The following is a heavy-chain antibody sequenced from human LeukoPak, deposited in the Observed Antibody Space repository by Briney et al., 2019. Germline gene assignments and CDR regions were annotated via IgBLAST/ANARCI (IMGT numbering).Heavy chain of an antibody. J-gene: IGHJ6*03. V-gene: IGHV3-11*04. CDR3: ARDRMGISHYYYMDV. CDR2: ISSSGSTI. D-gene: IGHD7-27*01. CDR1: GFTFSDYY. Sequence: PGGSLRLSCAASGFTFSDYYMSWIRQAPGKGLEWVSYISSSGSTIYYADSVKGRFTISRDSAKNSLYLQMNSLRAEDTAVYYCARDRMGISHYYYMDVWGKGTTVTVSS.